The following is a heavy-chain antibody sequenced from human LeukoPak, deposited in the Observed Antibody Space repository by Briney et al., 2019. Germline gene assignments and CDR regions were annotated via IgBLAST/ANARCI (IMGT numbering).Heavy chain of an antibody. CDR1: GGSISSYY. CDR3: ARGQVPSDAYYDILTGFPCFDY. J-gene: IGHJ4*02. CDR2: INHSGST. Sequence: SETLSLTCTVSGGSISSYYWSWIRQPPGKGLEWIGEINHSGSTNYNPSLKSRVTISVDTSKNQFSLKLSSVTAADTAVYYCARGQVPSDAYYDILTGFPCFDYWGQGTLVTVSS. D-gene: IGHD3-9*01. V-gene: IGHV4-34*01.